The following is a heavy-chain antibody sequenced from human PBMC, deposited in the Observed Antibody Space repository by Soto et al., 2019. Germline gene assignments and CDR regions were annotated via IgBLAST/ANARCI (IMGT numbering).Heavy chain of an antibody. Sequence: QLQLQESGPGLVKPSETLSLTCTVSGGSISSSSYYWGWIRQPPGKGLEWIGSIYYSGSTYYNPSLKSRVTISVDTSKNQFSLKLSSVTAADTAVYYCARHINVGDQLPTNWFDPWGQGTLVTVSS. CDR3: ARHINVGDQLPTNWFDP. CDR1: GGSISSSSYY. D-gene: IGHD2-2*01. V-gene: IGHV4-39*01. J-gene: IGHJ5*02. CDR2: IYYSGST.